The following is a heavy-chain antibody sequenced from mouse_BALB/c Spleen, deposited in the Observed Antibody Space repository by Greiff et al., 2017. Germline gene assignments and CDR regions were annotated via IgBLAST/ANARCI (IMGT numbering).Heavy chain of an antibody. Sequence: LQQPGSELVRPGASVKLSCKASGYTFTSYWMHWVKQRHGQGLEWIGNIYPGSGSTNYDEKFKSKGTLTVDTSSSTAYMHLSSLTSEDSAVYYCKLITDAMDYWGQGTSVTVSS. J-gene: IGHJ4*01. V-gene: IGHV1S22*01. CDR3: KLITDAMDY. D-gene: IGHD2-4*01. CDR1: GYTFTSYW. CDR2: IYPGSGST.